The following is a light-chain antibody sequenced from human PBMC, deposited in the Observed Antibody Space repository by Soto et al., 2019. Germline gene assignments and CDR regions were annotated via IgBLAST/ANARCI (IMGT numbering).Light chain of an antibody. Sequence: DIQMTQSPSTLSASVGDRVTITCRASQSISSWLAWYQQKPGKAPKLLIYDASSLESGVPSRFSGSGSGTEFTLTISSLQPDDFATYYCQQYNSYSAMFGQGTKVEIK. CDR1: QSISSW. J-gene: IGKJ1*01. V-gene: IGKV1-5*01. CDR2: DAS. CDR3: QQYNSYSAM.